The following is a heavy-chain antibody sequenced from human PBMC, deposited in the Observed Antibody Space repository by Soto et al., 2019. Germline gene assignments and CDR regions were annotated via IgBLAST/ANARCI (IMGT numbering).Heavy chain of an antibody. CDR1: GGTFSSYA. J-gene: IGHJ6*02. CDR3: ARDSNSSGFYYYYYYGMDV. V-gene: IGHV1-69*01. Sequence: QVQLVQSGAEVKKPGSSVKVSCKASGGTFSSYAISWVRQAPGQGLEWMGGIIPIFGTANYAQKFQGRVTITADESTSTAYMELSSLRSEDTAVYYCARDSNSSGFYYYYYYGMDVWGQGTTVTVSS. D-gene: IGHD6-19*01. CDR2: IIPIFGTA.